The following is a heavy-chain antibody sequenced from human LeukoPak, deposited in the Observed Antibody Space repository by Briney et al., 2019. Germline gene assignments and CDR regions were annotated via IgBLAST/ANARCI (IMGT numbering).Heavy chain of an antibody. D-gene: IGHD3-16*02. CDR1: GGSISSYY. J-gene: IGHJ4*02. CDR3: TRVSIHGDSDY. CDR2: IYYSGST. V-gene: IGHV4-59*01. Sequence: SETLSLTCTVSGGSISSYYWSWIRQPPGKGLEWIGYIYYSGSTNYNPSLQSRVTISVDTSKNQFSLNLSSVSAADPAVYFCTRVSIHGDSDYWGQGTLVTVSS.